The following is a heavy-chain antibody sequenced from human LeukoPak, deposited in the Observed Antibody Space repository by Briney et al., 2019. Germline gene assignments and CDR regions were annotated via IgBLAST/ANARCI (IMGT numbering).Heavy chain of an antibody. CDR2: IDPSDSYT. V-gene: IGHV5-10-1*01. D-gene: IGHD2-2*01. Sequence: GESLKISCKGSGYSFTSNWISWVRQMPGKGLEWMGRIDPSDSYTNYSPSFQGHVTISADKSISTAYLQWSSLKASDTAMYYCARHYWRYCSSTSCSNWFDPWGQGTLVTVSS. CDR3: ARHYWRYCSSTSCSNWFDP. CDR1: GYSFTSNW. J-gene: IGHJ5*02.